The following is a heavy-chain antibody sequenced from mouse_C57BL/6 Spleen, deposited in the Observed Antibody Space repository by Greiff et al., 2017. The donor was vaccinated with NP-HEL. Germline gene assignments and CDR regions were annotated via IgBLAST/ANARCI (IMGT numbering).Heavy chain of an antibody. Sequence: QVQLKESGPELVKPGASVKISCKASGYAFSSSWMNWVKQRPGKGLEWIGRIYPGDGDTNYNGKFKGKATLTADKSSSTAYMQLSSLTSEDSAVYFCASYYGSPSWFAYWGQGTLVTVSA. D-gene: IGHD1-1*01. CDR2: IYPGDGDT. V-gene: IGHV1-82*01. J-gene: IGHJ3*01. CDR3: ASYYGSPSWFAY. CDR1: GYAFSSSW.